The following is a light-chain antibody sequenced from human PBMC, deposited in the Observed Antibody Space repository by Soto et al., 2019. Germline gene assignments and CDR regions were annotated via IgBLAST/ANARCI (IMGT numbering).Light chain of an antibody. CDR1: QTISSW. V-gene: IGKV1-5*03. CDR3: QHYNSYSEA. Sequence: DIQMTQSPSTLSGSVGDRVTITCRASQTISSWLAWYQQKPGKAPKLLIYKASTLKSGVPSRFSVSGSGTEFTLTISSLQPDDFATYYCQHYNSYSEAFGQGTKVDNK. J-gene: IGKJ1*01. CDR2: KAS.